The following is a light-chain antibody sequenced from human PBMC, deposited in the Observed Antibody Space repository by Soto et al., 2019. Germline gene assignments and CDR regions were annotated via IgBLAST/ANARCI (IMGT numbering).Light chain of an antibody. J-gene: IGKJ1*01. Sequence: EIVMTQFPATLSVSTGERATLSCRASQSVSSNLAWYQQKPGQAPRLLIYDSSTRATGIPARFSGSGSGTEFTLTISSLQSEDFAIYYCQQYNNWPETFGQGTKVDIK. V-gene: IGKV3-15*01. CDR3: QQYNNWPET. CDR1: QSVSSN. CDR2: DSS.